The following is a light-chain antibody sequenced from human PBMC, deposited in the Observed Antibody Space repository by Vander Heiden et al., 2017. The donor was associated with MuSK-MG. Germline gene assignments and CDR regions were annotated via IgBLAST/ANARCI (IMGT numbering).Light chain of an antibody. CDR3: SSYTSSSTLV. V-gene: IGLV2-14*01. Sequence: QSALTQPASVSGSPGQSITITCTGTRSDVGGFNYVSWYQQHPGRAPKLIIYEVNNPPSGVSNRFSGSKSGNTASLTISGLQAEDEADYYCSSYTSSSTLVFGTGTKVSVL. CDR1: RSDVGGFNY. J-gene: IGLJ1*01. CDR2: EVN.